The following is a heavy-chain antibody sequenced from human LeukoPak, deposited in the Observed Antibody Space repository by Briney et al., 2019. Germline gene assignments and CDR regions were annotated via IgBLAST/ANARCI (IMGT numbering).Heavy chain of an antibody. CDR3: AKVGNGWYQIDY. D-gene: IGHD6-19*01. Sequence: PGGSLRLSCATSGFTLSIYGMHWVRQAPGKGLEWVAFIRYDGTSQYYADSVKGRFTISRDNSKNTLYLQMNSLRAEDTAVYYCAKVGNGWYQIDYWGQGTLVTVSS. J-gene: IGHJ4*02. CDR2: IRYDGTSQ. V-gene: IGHV3-30*02. CDR1: GFTLSIYG.